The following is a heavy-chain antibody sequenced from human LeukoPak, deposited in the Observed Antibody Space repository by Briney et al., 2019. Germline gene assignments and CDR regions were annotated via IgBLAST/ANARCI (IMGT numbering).Heavy chain of an antibody. CDR1: GFTFSSYE. CDR3: ARDYYDSSGYHYFDY. Sequence: GGSLRLSCAASGFTFSSYEMNWVRQAPGKGLEWVSSISSSSSYIYYADSVKGRFTISRDNAKNSLYLQMNSLRAEDTAVYYCARDYYDSSGYHYFDYWGQGTLVTVSS. J-gene: IGHJ4*02. V-gene: IGHV3-21*01. D-gene: IGHD3-22*01. CDR2: ISSSSSYI.